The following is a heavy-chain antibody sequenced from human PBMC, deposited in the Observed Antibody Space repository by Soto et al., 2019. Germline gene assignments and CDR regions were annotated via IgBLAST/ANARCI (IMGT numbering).Heavy chain of an antibody. CDR3: AKDARGDYVHYYYYMDV. CDR1: GFTFSSYA. CDR2: ISGSGGST. Sequence: EVQLLESGGGLVQPGGSLRLSCAASGFTFSSYAMSWVRQAPGKGLEWVSAISGSGGSTYYADSVKGRFTISRDNSTNTLYLQINGLRAEDTAVYYCAKDARGDYVHYYYYMDVWGKGTTVTVSS. D-gene: IGHD4-17*01. V-gene: IGHV3-23*01. J-gene: IGHJ6*03.